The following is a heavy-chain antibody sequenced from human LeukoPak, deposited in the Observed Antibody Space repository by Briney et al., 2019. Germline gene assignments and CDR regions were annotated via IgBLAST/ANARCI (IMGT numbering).Heavy chain of an antibody. Sequence: RASVKVSCKASGYTFTGYFMHWVRLAPGQGLEWMGWINPHSGGTDNAQNFQGRVTMTRDTSINTAYMELTRMTSDDTAVYFCARGGGTSGPELDYWGQGTLVTVSS. V-gene: IGHV1-2*02. J-gene: IGHJ4*02. CDR1: GYTFTGYF. CDR3: ARGGGTSGPELDY. D-gene: IGHD3-3*01. CDR2: INPHSGGT.